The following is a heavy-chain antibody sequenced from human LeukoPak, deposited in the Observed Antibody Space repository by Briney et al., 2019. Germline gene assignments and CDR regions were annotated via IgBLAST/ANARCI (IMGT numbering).Heavy chain of an antibody. CDR3: ASLVVNNYFDY. D-gene: IGHD3-22*01. J-gene: IGHJ4*02. V-gene: IGHV4-59*01. Sequence: PSETLSLTCAVYGGSFSGYYWSWIRQPPGKGLEWIGYIYYSGSTNYNPSLKSRVSISVDTSKNQFSLKLRSVTAADTAVYYCASLVVNNYFDYWGQGTLVTVSS. CDR1: GGSFSGYY. CDR2: IYYSGST.